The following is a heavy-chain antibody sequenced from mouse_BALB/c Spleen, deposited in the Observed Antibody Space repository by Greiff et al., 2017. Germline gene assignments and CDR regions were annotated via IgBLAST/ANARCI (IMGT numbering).Heavy chain of an antibody. V-gene: IGHV5-17*02. CDR1: GFTFSSFG. CDR2: ISSGSSTI. Sequence: EVNVVESGGGLVQPGGSRKLSCAASGFTFSSFGMHWVRPAPEKGLEWVAYISSGSSTIYYADTVKGRFTISRDNPKNTLFLQMTSLRSEDTAMYYCGRSKGHFEVWGAETAVTVSS. CDR3: GRSKGHFEV. J-gene: IGHJ1*01.